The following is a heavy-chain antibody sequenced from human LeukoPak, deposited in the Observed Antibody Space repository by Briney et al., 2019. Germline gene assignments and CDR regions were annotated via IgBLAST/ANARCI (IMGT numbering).Heavy chain of an antibody. CDR2: IYPSDSDT. CDR1: GYSFATYW. J-gene: IGHJ4*02. D-gene: IGHD2-2*01. V-gene: IGHV5-51*01. CDR3: ARRHSYCTSSSCYLYLDT. Sequence: GESLKISCNGSGYSFATYWIAWVRQMPGKGLEWMGDIYPSDSDTKYSLSFQGQVTISADTSLSTAYLQWSSLQSSDSAIHFCARRHSYCTSSSCYLYLDTWGQGTLVTVSS.